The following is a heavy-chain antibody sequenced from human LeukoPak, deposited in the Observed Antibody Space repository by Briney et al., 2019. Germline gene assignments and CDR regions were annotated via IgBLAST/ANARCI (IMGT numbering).Heavy chain of an antibody. CDR1: GFTFDNYA. V-gene: IGHV3-23*01. J-gene: IGHJ4*02. CDR3: ARNPVRNAYYRDSTRY. Sequence: PGGSLRLSCAASGFTFDNYAMSWVRQVPGKGLEWVSTIGDGAGSTYYADSVKGRFTISRDNSKNTLYLQMNSLRAEGTALYYCARNPVRNAYYRDSTRYWGQGTLVTVSS. CDR2: IGDGAGST. D-gene: IGHD3-16*01.